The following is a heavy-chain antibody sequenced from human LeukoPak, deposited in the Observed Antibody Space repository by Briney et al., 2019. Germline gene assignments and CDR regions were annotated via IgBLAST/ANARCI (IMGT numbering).Heavy chain of an antibody. Sequence: GGSVRLSCAASGVIVSRNFMRWVRQAPGKGLQWVAIMYAGGTTDYSDSVRGRFHISRDSSNNTLSLQINSLRAEDTAVYYCARGSASGWPLDRWGQGALVTVSS. D-gene: IGHD6-19*01. CDR1: GVIVSRNF. V-gene: IGHV3-53*01. CDR2: MYAGGTT. CDR3: ARGSASGWPLDR. J-gene: IGHJ5*02.